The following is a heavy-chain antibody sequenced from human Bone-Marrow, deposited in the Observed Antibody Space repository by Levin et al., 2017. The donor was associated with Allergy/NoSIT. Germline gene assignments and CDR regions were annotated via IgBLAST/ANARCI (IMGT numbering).Heavy chain of an antibody. D-gene: IGHD3-10*01. V-gene: IGHV3-48*03. J-gene: IGHJ6*02. CDR3: ARDGEVSEGLYYYYYYGMDV. Sequence: PGGSLRLSCAASGFTFSSYEMNWVRQAPGKGLEWVSYISSSGSTIYYADSVKGRFTISRDNAKNSLYLQMNSLRAEDTAVYYCARDGEVSEGLYYYYYYGMDVWGQGTTVTVSS. CDR1: GFTFSSYE. CDR2: ISSSGSTI.